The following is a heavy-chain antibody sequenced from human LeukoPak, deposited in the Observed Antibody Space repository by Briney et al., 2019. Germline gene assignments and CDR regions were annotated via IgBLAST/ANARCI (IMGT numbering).Heavy chain of an antibody. V-gene: IGHV3-30*02. CDR2: IRPGGSDT. CDR3: AKDRVLFDY. CDR1: GFTFSSYG. D-gene: IGHD3-10*01. J-gene: IGHJ4*02. Sequence: GGSLRLSCAASGFTFSSYGMHWVRQAPGKGLEWVAFIRPGGSDTYYADSVKGRFTISRDNSKNTLYLQMNSLRAEDTAVYYCAKDRVLFDYWGQGTLVTVSS.